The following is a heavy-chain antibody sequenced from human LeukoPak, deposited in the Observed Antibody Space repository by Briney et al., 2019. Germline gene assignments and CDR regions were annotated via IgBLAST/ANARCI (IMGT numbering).Heavy chain of an antibody. CDR2: IYYTGIT. D-gene: IGHD1-26*01. Sequence: SETLSLTCSVSGGSISSYYWSWIRQPPGKGLEWIGYIYYTGITNYNPSLKSRVTISVDTSKNQFSLKLSSVTAADTAVYYCARGGSNFDYWGQGPLVTVSS. CDR3: ARGGSNFDY. V-gene: IGHV4-59*01. CDR1: GGSISSYY. J-gene: IGHJ4*02.